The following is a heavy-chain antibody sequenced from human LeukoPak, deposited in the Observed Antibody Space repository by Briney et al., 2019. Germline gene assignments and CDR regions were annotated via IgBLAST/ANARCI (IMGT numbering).Heavy chain of an antibody. CDR1: GGSFSGYY. Sequence: SETLSLTCAVYGGSFSGYYWSWIRQPPGKGLEWIGEINHSGSTNYNPSLKSRVTISVDTSKNQFSLKLSSVTAADTAVYYCARSGTGPKGGFDYWGQETLVTVSS. CDR2: INHSGST. CDR3: ARSGTGPKGGFDY. D-gene: IGHD2-8*02. J-gene: IGHJ4*02. V-gene: IGHV4-34*01.